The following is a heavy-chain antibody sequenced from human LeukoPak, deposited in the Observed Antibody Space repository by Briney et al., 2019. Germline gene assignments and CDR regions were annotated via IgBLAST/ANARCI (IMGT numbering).Heavy chain of an antibody. J-gene: IGHJ4*02. CDR3: ARDGYEPGLYFDY. V-gene: IGHV3-7*03. D-gene: IGHD1-14*01. CDR1: GFSFRSYW. CDR2: IKYDESE. Sequence: GGSLRLSCVASGFSFRSYWMNWVRQAPGKGLEWVASIKYDESEKYSVEGRFTISRDNAKNSLYLQIDSLRAGDTAMCYCARDGYEPGLYFDYWGQGTLVTASS.